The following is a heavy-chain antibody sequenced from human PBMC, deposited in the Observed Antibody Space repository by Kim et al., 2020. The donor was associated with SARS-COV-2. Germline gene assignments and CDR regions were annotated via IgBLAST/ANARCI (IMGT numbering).Heavy chain of an antibody. J-gene: IGHJ5*02. D-gene: IGHD2-2*02. V-gene: IGHV4-34*01. Sequence: SETLSLTCAVYGGSFSGYYWSWIRQPPGKGLEWIGEINHSGSTNYNPSLKSRVTISVDTSKNQFSLKLSSVTAADTAVYYCARGRRYQLLYQGGRVPAAGGYFNWCDPWGQGTLVTVSS. CDR2: INHSGST. CDR3: ARGRRYQLLYQGGRVPAAGGYFNWCDP. CDR1: GGSFSGYY.